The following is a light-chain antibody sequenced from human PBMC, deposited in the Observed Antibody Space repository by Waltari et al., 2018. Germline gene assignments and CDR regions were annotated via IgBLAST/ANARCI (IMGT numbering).Light chain of an antibody. CDR3: QQYDRLPVT. CDR1: QTISSW. CDR2: TAS. V-gene: IGKV1-5*03. J-gene: IGKJ2*01. Sequence: DIQMTQSPSTLSTSIGDRVTITCRASQTISSWLAWYQQKPGKAPNLLINTASSLESGVPSRFSGSGSGTEFTLTISSLQPDDFATYYCQQYDRLPVTFGQGTKLEIK.